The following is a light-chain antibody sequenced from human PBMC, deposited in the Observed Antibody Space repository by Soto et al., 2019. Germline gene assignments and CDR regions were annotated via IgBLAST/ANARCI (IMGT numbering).Light chain of an antibody. CDR2: DAS. CDR3: QHCDTYSA. V-gene: IGKV1-5*01. CDR1: RNIERW. Sequence: DIQMTQSPSTLSASLGDRVTITCRASRNIERWLAWYQQKPGKAPRLLIYDASTLETGVPSMCSGGGAATEFPLTISSLQPDYNATYCRQHCDTYSAFGQGPKVEVE. J-gene: IGKJ1*01.